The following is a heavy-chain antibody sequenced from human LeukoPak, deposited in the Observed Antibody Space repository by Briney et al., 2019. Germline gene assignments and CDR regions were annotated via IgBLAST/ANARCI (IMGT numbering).Heavy chain of an antibody. D-gene: IGHD2-2*01. CDR1: GDSVSSNSAA. CDR2: TYYRSKWYN. CDR3: ARERDIVVVPAATNWFDP. Sequence: SQTLSLTCAISGDSVSSNSAAWNWIRQSPSRGLKWLGRTYYRSKWYNDYAVSVKSRITINPDTSKNQFSLQLNSVTPEDTAVYYCARERDIVVVPAATNWFDPWGQGALVTVSS. V-gene: IGHV6-1*01. J-gene: IGHJ5*02.